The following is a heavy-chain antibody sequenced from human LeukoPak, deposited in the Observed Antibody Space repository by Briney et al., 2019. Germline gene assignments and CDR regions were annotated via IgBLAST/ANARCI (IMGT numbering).Heavy chain of an antibody. CDR3: ARGNWGSLFDAFDI. J-gene: IGHJ3*02. CDR2: ISYDGNNK. Sequence: QPGGSLRLSCAASGFTFSSYAMHWVRQAPGKGLEWVAVISYDGNNKYYANSVKGRFTISRDNSKNTLYLQMNSLRPEDTAIYYCARGNWGSLFDAFDIWGQGTMVTVSS. V-gene: IGHV3-30-3*01. D-gene: IGHD7-27*01. CDR1: GFTFSSYA.